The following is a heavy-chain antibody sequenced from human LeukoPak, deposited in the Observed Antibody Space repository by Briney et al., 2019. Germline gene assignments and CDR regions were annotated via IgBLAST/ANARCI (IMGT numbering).Heavy chain of an antibody. V-gene: IGHV1-69*05. CDR2: IIPIFGTA. D-gene: IGHD5-24*01. CDR1: GGTFSSYA. CDR3: ATNMATIYSCLDY. J-gene: IGHJ4*02. Sequence: SVKVSCKASGGTFSSYAISWVRQAPGQGLEWMGGIIPIFGTANYAQKFQGRVTITTDESTSTAYMELSSLRSEDTAVHYCATNMATIYSCLDYWGQGTLVTVSS.